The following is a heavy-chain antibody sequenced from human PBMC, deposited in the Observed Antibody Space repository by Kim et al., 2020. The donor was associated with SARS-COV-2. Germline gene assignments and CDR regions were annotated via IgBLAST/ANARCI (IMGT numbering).Heavy chain of an antibody. D-gene: IGHD4-17*01. J-gene: IGHJ4*02. CDR1: GGSISSSSYY. Sequence: SETLSLTCTVSGGSISSSSYYWGWIRQPPGKGLEWIGSIYYSGSTYYNPSLKSRVTISVDTSKNQFSLKLSSVTAADTAVYYCAREGRYGDYEKGFDYWGQGTLVTVSS. CDR3: AREGRYGDYEKGFDY. V-gene: IGHV4-39*07. CDR2: IYYSGST.